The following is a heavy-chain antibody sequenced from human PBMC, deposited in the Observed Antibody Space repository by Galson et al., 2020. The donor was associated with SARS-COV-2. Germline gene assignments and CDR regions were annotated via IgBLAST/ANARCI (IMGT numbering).Heavy chain of an antibody. CDR1: GFTFSSYA. CDR3: ARDFRGITIFGVVILGGYMDV. Sequence: QLGESLKISCAASGFTFSSYAMHWVRQAPGKGLEWVAVISYDGSNKYYADSVKGRFTISRDNSKNTLYLQMNSLRAEDTAVYYCARDFRGITIFGVVILGGYMDVWGKGTTVTVSS. J-gene: IGHJ6*03. CDR2: ISYDGSNK. D-gene: IGHD3-3*01. V-gene: IGHV3-30*04.